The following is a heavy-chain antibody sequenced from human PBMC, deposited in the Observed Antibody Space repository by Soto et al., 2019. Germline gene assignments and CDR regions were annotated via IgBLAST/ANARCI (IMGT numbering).Heavy chain of an antibody. CDR2: ISYDGSNK. CDR3: AKRDDYGGKTRYYYYGMDV. Sequence: QVQLVESGGGVVQPGRSLRLSCAASGFTFSSYGMHWVRQAPGKGLEWVAVISYDGSNKYYADSVKGRFTISRDNSKNTLYLQMNSLRAEDTSVYYCAKRDDYGGKTRYYYYGMDVWGQGTTVTVSS. D-gene: IGHD4-17*01. J-gene: IGHJ6*02. CDR1: GFTFSSYG. V-gene: IGHV3-30*18.